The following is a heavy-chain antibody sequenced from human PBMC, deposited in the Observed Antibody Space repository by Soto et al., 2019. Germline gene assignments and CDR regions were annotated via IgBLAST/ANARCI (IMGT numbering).Heavy chain of an antibody. CDR2: IYYSGST. Sequence: SETLSLTCTVSGGSISSGDYYWSWIRQPPGKGLEWIGYIYYSGSTYYNPSLKSRVTISVDTSKNQFSLKLSSVTAADTAVYYCARDMGTMVRGPGHYYYYYYGMDVWGQGTTVTVSS. CDR3: ARDMGTMVRGPGHYYYYYYGMDV. V-gene: IGHV4-30-4*01. D-gene: IGHD3-10*01. J-gene: IGHJ6*02. CDR1: GGSISSGDYY.